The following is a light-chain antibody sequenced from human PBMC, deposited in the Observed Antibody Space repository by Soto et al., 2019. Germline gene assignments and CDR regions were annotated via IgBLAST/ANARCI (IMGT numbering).Light chain of an antibody. CDR2: EVS. Sequence: QSALTQPPSASGSPGQSVTISCTGTSGDIGAYNSVSWYQQHPGKAPKLIIYEVSKRPSGVPDRFSGSKSGNTASLTVSGLQAEDEADYYCSSYAGSNNFVFGTGTKVTAL. V-gene: IGLV2-8*01. CDR1: SGDIGAYNS. CDR3: SSYAGSNNFV. J-gene: IGLJ1*01.